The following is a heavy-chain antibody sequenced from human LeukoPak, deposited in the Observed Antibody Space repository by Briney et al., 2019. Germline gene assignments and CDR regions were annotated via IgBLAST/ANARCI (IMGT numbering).Heavy chain of an antibody. Sequence: GGSLRLSCAASGFTFSSYSMNWVRQAPGKGLEWVSSISSSSSYIYYADSVKGRFTISRDNAKNSLYLQMNSLRAEDTAVYYCARDGVRTRYGMDVWGQGTTVTVSS. CDR1: GFTFSSYS. J-gene: IGHJ6*02. V-gene: IGHV3-21*01. CDR2: ISSSSSYI. CDR3: ARDGVRTRYGMDV. D-gene: IGHD3-10*01.